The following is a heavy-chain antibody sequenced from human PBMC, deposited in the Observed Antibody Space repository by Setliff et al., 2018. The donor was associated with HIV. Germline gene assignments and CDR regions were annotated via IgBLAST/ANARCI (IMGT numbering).Heavy chain of an antibody. CDR2: IYPGDSET. CDR1: GNMFTNNW. J-gene: IGHJ3*02. V-gene: IGHV5-51*01. Sequence: PGESLKISCQGLGNMFTNNWIAWVRQMPGKGLERMGIIYPGDSETRYSPSFQGQVTFSADKTVSTAYLQWSSLKPSDTAMYYCAREIRTIEGGALDIWGQGTLVTVSS. CDR3: AREIRTIEGGALDI. D-gene: IGHD1-1*01.